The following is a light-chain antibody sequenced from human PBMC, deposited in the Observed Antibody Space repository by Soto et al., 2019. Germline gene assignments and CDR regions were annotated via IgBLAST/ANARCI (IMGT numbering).Light chain of an antibody. CDR1: GSDVGGYNY. CDR3: SSYTSASTPLV. V-gene: IGLV2-14*01. Sequence: QSVLTQPASVSGSPGQSIPISCTGTGSDVGGYNYVSWYQQHPGKAPKVMIYDVSNRPSGVSNRFSGSKSGNTASLTISGLQAEDEADYYCSSYTSASTPLVFGGGTKVTVL. J-gene: IGLJ2*01. CDR2: DVS.